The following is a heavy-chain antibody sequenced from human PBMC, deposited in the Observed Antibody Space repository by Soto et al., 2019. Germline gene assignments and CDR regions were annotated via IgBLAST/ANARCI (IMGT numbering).Heavy chain of an antibody. CDR2: IIPIFGTA. J-gene: IGHJ6*02. Sequence: SVKVSCKASGGTFSSYAISWVRQAPGQGPEWMGGIIPIFGTANYAQKFQGRVTITADESTSTAYMELSSLRSEDTAVYYCARGGLPASYYYVMDVWGQGTTVTVSS. CDR1: GGTFSSYA. D-gene: IGHD2-2*01. CDR3: ARGGLPASYYYVMDV. V-gene: IGHV1-69*13.